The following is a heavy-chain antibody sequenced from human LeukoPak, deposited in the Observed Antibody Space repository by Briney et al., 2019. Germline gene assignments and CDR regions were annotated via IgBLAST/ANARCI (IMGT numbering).Heavy chain of an antibody. CDR2: INSDGSST. D-gene: IGHD5-18*01. V-gene: IGHV3-74*01. CDR1: GFTFSSYW. Sequence: GGSLRLSCAVYGFTFSSYWMRWVRQAPGKGLVWVSRINSDGSSTSYADSVKGRFTISRDNAKNTLYLQMNSLRAEDTAVYYCARESNTAMVFPYNWFDPWGQGTLVTVSS. CDR3: ARESNTAMVFPYNWFDP. J-gene: IGHJ5*02.